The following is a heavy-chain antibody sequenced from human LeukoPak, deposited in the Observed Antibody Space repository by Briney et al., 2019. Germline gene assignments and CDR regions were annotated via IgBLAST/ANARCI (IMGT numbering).Heavy chain of an antibody. Sequence: SETQSLTCTVSGGSISSYYWSWIRQPAGKGLEWIGRIYTSGSTNYNPSLKSRVTMSVDTSKNQFSLKLSSVTAADTAVYYCARDYYGSGSYYPDAFDIWGQGTMVTVSS. D-gene: IGHD3-10*01. J-gene: IGHJ3*02. CDR1: GGSISSYY. V-gene: IGHV4-4*07. CDR2: IYTSGST. CDR3: ARDYYGSGSYYPDAFDI.